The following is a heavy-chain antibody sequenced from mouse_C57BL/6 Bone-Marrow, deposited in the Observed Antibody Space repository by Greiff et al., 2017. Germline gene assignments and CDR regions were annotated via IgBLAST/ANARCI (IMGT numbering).Heavy chain of an antibody. V-gene: IGHV5-17*01. D-gene: IGHD2-14*01. CDR2: ISSGSSTI. CDR3: ARRDRRDYYAMDY. J-gene: IGHJ4*01. Sequence: EVHLVESGGGLVKPGGSLKLSCAASGFTFSDYGMHWVRQAPEKGLEWVAYISSGSSTIYYADTVKGRFTISRDNAKNTLFLQMTSLRSEDTAMYYCARRDRRDYYAMDYWGQGTSVTVSS. CDR1: GFTFSDYG.